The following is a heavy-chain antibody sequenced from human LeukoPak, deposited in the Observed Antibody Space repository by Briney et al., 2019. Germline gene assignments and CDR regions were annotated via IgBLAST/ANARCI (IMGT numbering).Heavy chain of an antibody. J-gene: IGHJ5*02. CDR2: IYYSGST. CDR1: GGSISSSSYY. Sequence: PSETLSLTCTVSGGSISSSSYYWGWIRQPPGKGLEWIGSIYYSGSTYYNPSLKSRVTISVDTSKNQFSLKLSSVTAADTAVYYCARSFLGYCTNGVCYPAHWFDPWGQGTLVTVSS. V-gene: IGHV4-39*07. D-gene: IGHD2-8*01. CDR3: ARSFLGYCTNGVCYPAHWFDP.